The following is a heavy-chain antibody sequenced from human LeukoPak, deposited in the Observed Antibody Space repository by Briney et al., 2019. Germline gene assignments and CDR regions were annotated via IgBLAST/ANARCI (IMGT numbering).Heavy chain of an antibody. CDR3: AGASPLDY. V-gene: IGHV3-48*01. CDR1: GFTFSSYS. Sequence: PGGSLRLSCAASGFTFSSYSMNWVRQAPGKGLEWVSYISSTRSPIHYADSVKGRFTISRDNAKNSLYLQMSSLRAEDTAVYYCAGASPLDYWGQGTLVTVSS. CDR2: ISSTRSPI. J-gene: IGHJ4*02.